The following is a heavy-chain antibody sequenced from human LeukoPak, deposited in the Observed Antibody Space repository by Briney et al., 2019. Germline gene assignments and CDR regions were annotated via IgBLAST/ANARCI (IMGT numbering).Heavy chain of an antibody. J-gene: IGHJ4*02. CDR1: GGTFSSYA. CDR3: ARADGSGSYRGLDY. V-gene: IGHV1-69*01. D-gene: IGHD3-10*01. Sequence: GSSVKASCKASGGTFSSYAISWVRQAPGQGLEWMGGIIPIFGTANYAQKFQGRVTITADESTSTAYMELSSLRSEDTAVYYCARADGSGSYRGLDYWGQGTLVTVSS. CDR2: IIPIFGTA.